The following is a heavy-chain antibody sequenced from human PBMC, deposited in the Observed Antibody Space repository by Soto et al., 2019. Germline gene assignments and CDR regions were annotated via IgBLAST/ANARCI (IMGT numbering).Heavy chain of an antibody. CDR1: GFTFSSYG. Sequence: GGSLRLSCAASGFTFSSYGMHWVRQAPGKGLEWVAVISYDGSNKYYADSVKGRFTISRDNSKNTLYLQMNSLRAEDTAVYYCAKSSAYYDSSGNYYYYCGMDVWGQGTTVTVSS. D-gene: IGHD3-22*01. J-gene: IGHJ6*02. CDR2: ISYDGSNK. CDR3: AKSSAYYDSSGNYYYYCGMDV. V-gene: IGHV3-30*18.